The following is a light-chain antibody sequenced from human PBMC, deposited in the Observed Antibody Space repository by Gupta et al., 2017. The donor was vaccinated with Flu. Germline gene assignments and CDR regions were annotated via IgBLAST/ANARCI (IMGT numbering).Light chain of an antibody. CDR3: CSYAGSSTWV. CDR1: SSDVGSYNL. CDR2: EGS. V-gene: IGLV2-23*01. Sequence: QSALPQPASVSGSPGPSITISCTGTSSDVGSYNLVSWYPQHPGKAPKLMIYEGSKRPSGVSNRFSGSKSCNTASLTISGRQAEDEADYYCCSYAGSSTWVFGGGTKLTVL. J-gene: IGLJ3*02.